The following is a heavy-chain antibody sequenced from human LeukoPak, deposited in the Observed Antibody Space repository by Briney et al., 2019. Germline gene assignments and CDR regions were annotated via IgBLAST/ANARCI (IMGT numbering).Heavy chain of an antibody. V-gene: IGHV3-30*02. D-gene: IGHD1-1*01. CDR2: IRYDGSDK. CDR3: AKDTPTTGYHLDS. CDR1: GLTLRGYG. J-gene: IGHJ4*02. Sequence: GGSLRLSCAASGLTLRGYGMHWVRQAPAKGLEWVAFIRYDGSDKSYADSVKGRFTISRDNSENTLYLQINSLRVEDTAVYYCAKDTPTTGYHLDSWGQGTLVTVSS.